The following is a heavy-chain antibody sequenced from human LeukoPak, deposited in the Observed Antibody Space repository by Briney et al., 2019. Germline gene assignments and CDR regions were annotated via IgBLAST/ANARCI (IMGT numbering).Heavy chain of an antibody. Sequence: SVKVSCKASGGTFSSYAISWVRQASGQGLEWMGGIIPIFGTANYAQKFQGRVTITADESTSTAYMELSSLRSEDTAVYYCATLYYYGSGSYLMGGNDYWGQGTLVTVSS. CDR2: IIPIFGTA. CDR1: GGTFSSYA. D-gene: IGHD3-10*01. CDR3: ATLYYYGSGSYLMGGNDY. J-gene: IGHJ4*02. V-gene: IGHV1-69*13.